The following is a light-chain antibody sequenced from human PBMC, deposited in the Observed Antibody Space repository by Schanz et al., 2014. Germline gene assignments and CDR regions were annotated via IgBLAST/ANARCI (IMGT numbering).Light chain of an antibody. J-gene: IGLJ2*01. Sequence: QSALTQPASVSGSPGQSVTISCTGISSDVGSYKLVSWYQQHPGKAPKLMIYEATKRPSGVSDRFSGSKSGKTASLTISGLQAEDEADYYCSSYAGSNTVVFGGGTKLTVL. V-gene: IGLV2-14*02. CDR2: EAT. CDR1: SSDVGSYKL. CDR3: SSYAGSNTVV.